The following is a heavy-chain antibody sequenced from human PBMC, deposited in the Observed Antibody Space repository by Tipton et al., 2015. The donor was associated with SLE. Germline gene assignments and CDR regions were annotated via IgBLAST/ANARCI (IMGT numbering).Heavy chain of an antibody. J-gene: IGHJ4*02. CDR3: ARSEAPGTVDY. CDR2: IKNDASGN. V-gene: IGHV3-7*01. D-gene: IGHD6-13*01. Sequence: SLRLSCAASGFTFSSYWMSWVRLAPGKGREWVANIKNDASGNWYVDSVKGRFIISRDNAKNSLYLQMNSLRVEDTAVYYCARSEAPGTVDYWGQGTLVTVSS. CDR1: GFTFSSYW.